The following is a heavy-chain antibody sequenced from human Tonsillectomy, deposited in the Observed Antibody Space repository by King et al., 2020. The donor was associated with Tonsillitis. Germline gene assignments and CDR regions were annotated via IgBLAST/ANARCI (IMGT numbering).Heavy chain of an antibody. V-gene: IGHV3-23*03. J-gene: IGHJ4*02. CDR1: GFTFSNYA. CDR3: AKVMDPVMVTRRAFDY. Sequence: VQLVESGGGLVQPGGSLRLSCAASGFTFSNYAMSWVRQAPGKGLEWVSVLYSGGSSTYYADSVKGRFTISRDNSENTLYLQMNSLRAEDTDVYYCAKVMDPVMVTRRAFDYWGQGTRVTVSS. D-gene: IGHD5-18*01. CDR2: LYSGGSST.